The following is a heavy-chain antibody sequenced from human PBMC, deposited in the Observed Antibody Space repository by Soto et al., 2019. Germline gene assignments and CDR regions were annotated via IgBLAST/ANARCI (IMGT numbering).Heavy chain of an antibody. CDR3: AKDQNYDFWSGPTSDEYFQH. V-gene: IGHV3-23*01. D-gene: IGHD3-3*01. CDR1: GFTFSSYA. Sequence: EVQLLESGGGLVQPGGSLRLSCAASGFTFSSYAMSWVRQAPGKGLEWVSALSGSGGSTYYADSVKGRFTISRDKSKNTLYLQMNSLSAEDTAVYYCAKDQNYDFWSGPTSDEYFQHWGQGTLVTVSS. CDR2: LSGSGGST. J-gene: IGHJ1*01.